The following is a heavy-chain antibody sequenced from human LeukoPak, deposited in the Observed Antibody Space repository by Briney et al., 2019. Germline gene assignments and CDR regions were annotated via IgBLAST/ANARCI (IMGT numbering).Heavy chain of an antibody. CDR1: GFAFDNYA. J-gene: IGHJ4*02. Sequence: GGSLRLSCAASGFAFDNYAMTWVRQAPGRWLEWVPTTSNTGGSTYYADSVKGRFTISRDNSKNTLYMQMNSLRAEDTAVYYCAKDQYCSGESCPHQRGFHYWGQGTLVTVSS. D-gene: IGHD2-15*01. V-gene: IGHV3-23*01. CDR3: AKDQYCSGESCPHQRGFHY. CDR2: TSNTGGST.